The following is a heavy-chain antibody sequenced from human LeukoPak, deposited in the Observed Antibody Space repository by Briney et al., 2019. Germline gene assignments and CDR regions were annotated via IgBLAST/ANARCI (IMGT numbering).Heavy chain of an antibody. Sequence: GGSLRLSCAASGFTFSSYSMNWVRQAPGKGLEWVSSISSSSSYIYYADSVKGRFAISRDNAKNSLYLQINSLRGEDTAVYYCARDFAMAAAFDYWGQGTLVTVSS. J-gene: IGHJ4*02. CDR2: ISSSSSYI. CDR1: GFTFSSYS. V-gene: IGHV3-21*01. CDR3: ARDFAMAAAFDY. D-gene: IGHD6-13*01.